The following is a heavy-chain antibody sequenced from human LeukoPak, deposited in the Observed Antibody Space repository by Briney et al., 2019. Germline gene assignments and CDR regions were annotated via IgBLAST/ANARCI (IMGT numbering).Heavy chain of an antibody. J-gene: IGHJ4*02. Sequence: GGFLRLSCVASGFSFRNYWMSWVRQAPGKGLEWVANIKEDGSKKYHLDSVKGRFTISRDNAKNFLYLQMNSLRVEDTALYYCARDGDGRGEDFDYWGQGILVTVSS. V-gene: IGHV3-7*01. CDR3: ARDGDGRGEDFDY. D-gene: IGHD4-17*01. CDR2: IKEDGSKK. CDR1: GFSFRNYW.